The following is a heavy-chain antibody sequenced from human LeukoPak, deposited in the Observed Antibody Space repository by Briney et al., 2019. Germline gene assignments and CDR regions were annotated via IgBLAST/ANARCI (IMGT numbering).Heavy chain of an antibody. J-gene: IGHJ2*01. Sequence: ASVKVSCKASGGTFSSYAISWVRQAPGQGLEWMGGIIPIFGTANYAQKFQGRVTITADESTSTAYMELSSLRSEDTAVYYCAGVIVQDVDTAGDFDLWGRGTLVTVSS. CDR3: AGVIVQDVDTAGDFDL. CDR1: GGTFSSYA. CDR2: IIPIFGTA. V-gene: IGHV1-69*13. D-gene: IGHD5-18*01.